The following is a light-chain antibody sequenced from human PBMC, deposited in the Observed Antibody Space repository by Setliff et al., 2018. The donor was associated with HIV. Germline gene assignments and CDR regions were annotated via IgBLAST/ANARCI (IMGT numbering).Light chain of an antibody. V-gene: IGLV2-14*02. CDR3: SSYTSDSSLV. CDR2: EVS. Sequence: QSVLTQPASVSGSPGQSITISCTGTSSDVGSYNLVSWYQQHPGKAPKLMIYEVSKRPSGVSDRFSGSKSGNTASLTISGLQAEDEGDYYCSSYTSDSSLVFGTGTKVTVL. CDR1: SSDVGSYNL. J-gene: IGLJ1*01.